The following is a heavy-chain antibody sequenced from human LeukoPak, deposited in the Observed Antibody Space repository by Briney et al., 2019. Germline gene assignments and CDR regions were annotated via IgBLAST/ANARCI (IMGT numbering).Heavy chain of an antibody. CDR1: GYTFTSYG. V-gene: IGHV1-69*04. Sequence: SVKVSCKASGYTFTSYGISWVRQAPGQGLEWMGRIIPILGIANYAQKFQGRVTITADKSTSTAYMELSSLRSEDTAVYYCARTDRGGSPRPDKQYNWFDPWGQGTLVTVSS. J-gene: IGHJ5*02. CDR2: IIPILGIA. D-gene: IGHD2-15*01. CDR3: ARTDRGGSPRPDKQYNWFDP.